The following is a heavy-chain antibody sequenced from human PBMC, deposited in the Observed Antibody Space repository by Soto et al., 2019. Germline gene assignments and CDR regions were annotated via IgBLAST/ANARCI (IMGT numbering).Heavy chain of an antibody. D-gene: IGHD2-21*01. CDR3: ARGAFCGGAPGCRDMDV. J-gene: IGHJ6*02. Sequence: QIQLVQSGGEVKKPGASVKVSCKSSGYNFISHSITWVRQAPGQGLEWMGRISAYNGNTNHAQKFQGRLTMTTDTSTSTAYMELRSLRSADTAVYYCARGAFCGGAPGCRDMDVWGHGTTDTVSS. CDR1: GYNFISHS. V-gene: IGHV1-18*01. CDR2: ISAYNGNT.